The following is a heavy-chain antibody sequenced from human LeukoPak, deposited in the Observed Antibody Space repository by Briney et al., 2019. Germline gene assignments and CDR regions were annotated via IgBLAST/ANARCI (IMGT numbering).Heavy chain of an antibody. J-gene: IGHJ6*03. V-gene: IGHV4-4*07. CDR3: ARGPAGRTYYYYYYMDV. Sequence: SETLSLTCTVSGGSISSYYWSWIRQPAGKGLEWIGRIYTSGSTNYNPSLKSRVTISVDTSKNQFSLKLSSVTAADTAVYYCARGPAGRTYYYYYYMDVWGKGTTVTVSS. D-gene: IGHD6-19*01. CDR2: IYTSGST. CDR1: GGSISSYY.